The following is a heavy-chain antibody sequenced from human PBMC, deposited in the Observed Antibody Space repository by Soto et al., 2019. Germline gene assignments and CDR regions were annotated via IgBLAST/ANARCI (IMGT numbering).Heavy chain of an antibody. V-gene: IGHV3-30*18. J-gene: IGHJ6*03. CDR1: GFTFSSYG. CDR2: ISYDGSNK. Sequence: GGSLRLSCAASGFTFSSYGMHWVRQAPGKGLEWVAVISYDGSNKYYADSVKGRFTISRDNSKNTLYLQMNSLRAEDTAVYYCAKRRIKNYTDVWGKGTTVTRLL. CDR3: AKRRIKNYTDV.